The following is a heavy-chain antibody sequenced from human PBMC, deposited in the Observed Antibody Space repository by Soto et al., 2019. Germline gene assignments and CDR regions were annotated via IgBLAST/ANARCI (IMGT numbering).Heavy chain of an antibody. CDR1: GFTFDDYG. Sequence: GGSLRISCAASGFTFDDYGMSWVRQAPGKGLEWVSGINWNGGSTGYADSVKGRFTISRDNAKNSLYLQMNSLRAEDTALYHCARGGGYSGYDANYYYYYMDVWGKGTTVTVSS. V-gene: IGHV3-20*01. CDR2: INWNGGST. J-gene: IGHJ6*03. D-gene: IGHD5-12*01. CDR3: ARGGGYSGYDANYYYYYMDV.